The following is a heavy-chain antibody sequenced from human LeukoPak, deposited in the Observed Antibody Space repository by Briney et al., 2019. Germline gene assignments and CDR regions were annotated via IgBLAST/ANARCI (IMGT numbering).Heavy chain of an antibody. V-gene: IGHV4-34*01. D-gene: IGHD3-22*01. Sequence: SETLSLTGAVYGGSFSGYYWSWIRQPQGQGLEGIGEINHSGSTNYNPSLKSRVTITVNTTNNPSSLQLSSVTAADTAVYYCAIHNYDSSGYYHYYYYMYVWGKGTTFTMSS. J-gene: IGHJ6*03. CDR3: AIHNYDSSGYYHYYYYMYV. CDR2: INHSGST. CDR1: GGSFSGYY.